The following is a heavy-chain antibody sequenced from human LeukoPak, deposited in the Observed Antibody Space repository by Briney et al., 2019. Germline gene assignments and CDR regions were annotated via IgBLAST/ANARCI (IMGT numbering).Heavy chain of an antibody. D-gene: IGHD1-26*01. CDR3: ARYTEWEQLPFDY. Sequence: TSETLSLTCTVSGGSISSYYWSWIRQPPGKGLEWIGSIYYSGSTYYNPSLKSRVTISVDTSKNQFSLKLSSVTAADTAVYYCARYTEWEQLPFDYWGQGTLVTVSS. J-gene: IGHJ4*02. V-gene: IGHV4-59*12. CDR2: IYYSGST. CDR1: GGSISSYY.